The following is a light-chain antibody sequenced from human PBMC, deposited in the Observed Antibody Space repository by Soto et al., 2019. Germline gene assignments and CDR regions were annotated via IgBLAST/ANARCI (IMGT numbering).Light chain of an antibody. CDR1: SSNIGSNY. CDR3: AAWDDSLSGAV. CDR2: RNN. J-gene: IGLJ7*01. Sequence: QSVLTQPPSASWTPGQRVTISCSGSSSNIGSNYVYWYQQLPGTAPKPLIYRNNQRRSGIPDRFSASKSGTSATLAISGLRSEDEADYYCAAWDDSLSGAVFGGGTQLTVL. V-gene: IGLV1-47*01.